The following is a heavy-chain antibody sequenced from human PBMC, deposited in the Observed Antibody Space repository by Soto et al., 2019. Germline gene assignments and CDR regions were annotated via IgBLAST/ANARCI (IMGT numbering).Heavy chain of an antibody. D-gene: IGHD6-13*01. CDR1: GFTFSSYG. CDR2: IWYDGSNK. Sequence: PGGSLRLSCAASGFTFSSYGMHWVRQTPGKGLEWVAVIWYDGSNKYYADSVKGRFTVSRDNSKNTLYLQMNSLRAEDTAVYYCARDGGIAAAGTLDYWGQGTLVTVSS. CDR3: ARDGGIAAAGTLDY. J-gene: IGHJ4*02. V-gene: IGHV3-33*01.